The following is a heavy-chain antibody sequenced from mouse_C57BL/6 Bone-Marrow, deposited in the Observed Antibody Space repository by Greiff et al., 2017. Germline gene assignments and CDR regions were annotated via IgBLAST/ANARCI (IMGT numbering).Heavy chain of an antibody. CDR1: GYAFSSSW. Sequence: QVQLQQSGPELVKPGASVKISCKASGYAFSSSWMNWVKQRPGKGLEWIGRIYPGDGDTNYNGKFKGKATLTADKSSSTAYMQLSSLTSEDSAVYCCARVDYFWYFDVWGTGTTVTVSA. V-gene: IGHV1-82*01. D-gene: IGHD2-13*01. J-gene: IGHJ1*03. CDR3: ARVDYFWYFDV. CDR2: IYPGDGDT.